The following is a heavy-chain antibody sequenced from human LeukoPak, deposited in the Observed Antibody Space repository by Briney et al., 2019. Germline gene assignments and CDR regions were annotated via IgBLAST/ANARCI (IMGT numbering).Heavy chain of an antibody. D-gene: IGHD6-6*01. CDR1: GFTFSSYG. CDR3: ARDPSIAARPSLDYYYYGMDV. V-gene: IGHV3-33*01. Sequence: GGSLRLSCAASGFTFSSYGMHWVRQAPGKGLEWVAVIWFDGSNKYYADSVKGRFTISRDNSKNTLYLQMNSLRAEDTAVYYCARDPSIAARPSLDYYYYGMDVWGQGTTVTVSS. J-gene: IGHJ6*02. CDR2: IWFDGSNK.